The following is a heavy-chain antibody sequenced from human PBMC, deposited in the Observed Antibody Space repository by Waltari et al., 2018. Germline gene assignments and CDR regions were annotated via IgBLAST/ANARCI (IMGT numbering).Heavy chain of an antibody. CDR3: ASSYYDTSGYSPFDY. D-gene: IGHD3-22*01. CDR1: GGPFNDQY. Sequence: QVQLQQWGAGLLKPSETLSLTCAVYGGPFNDQYWNWNRQPPGKGLEWIGQINDSGSTNYNPSLRSRVTISVDTSKNQFSLNLSSVTAADTAVYYCASSYYDTSGYSPFDYWGQGTLVTVSS. V-gene: IGHV4-34*01. J-gene: IGHJ4*02. CDR2: INDSGST.